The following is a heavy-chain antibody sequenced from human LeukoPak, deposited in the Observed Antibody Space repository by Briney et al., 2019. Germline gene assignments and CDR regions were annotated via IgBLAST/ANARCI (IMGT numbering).Heavy chain of an antibody. CDR1: GGSISSGGYY. CDR3: ARDYYGSGSLNGFDY. J-gene: IGHJ4*02. CDR2: IYYSGST. D-gene: IGHD3-10*01. V-gene: IGHV4-31*03. Sequence: KTSETLSLTCTVSGGSISSGGYYWSWIRQHPGKGLEWIGYIYYSGSTYYNPSLKSRVTISVDTSKNQFSLKLNSVTATDTAVYYCARDYYGSGSLNGFDYWGQGTLVTVSS.